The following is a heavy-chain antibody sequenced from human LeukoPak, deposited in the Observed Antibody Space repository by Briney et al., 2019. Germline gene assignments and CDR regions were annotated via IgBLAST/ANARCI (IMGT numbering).Heavy chain of an antibody. Sequence: ASVKVSCKASGYTFTGYFMHWVQQAPGQGLEWMGWINPNSGGPNYAQKFQGRVTMTRDTSISTAYMELSRLRSDDTAVYYCARCREITIFGVVIIWGQGTLVTVSS. CDR3: ARCREITIFGVVII. D-gene: IGHD3-3*01. J-gene: IGHJ4*02. CDR2: INPNSGGP. V-gene: IGHV1-2*02. CDR1: GYTFTGYF.